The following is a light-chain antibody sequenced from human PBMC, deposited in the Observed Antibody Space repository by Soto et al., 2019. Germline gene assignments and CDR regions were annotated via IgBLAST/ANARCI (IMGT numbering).Light chain of an antibody. CDR3: QQRDSTPWT. CDR1: HNTRGY. J-gene: IGKJ1*01. V-gene: IGKV1-39*01. Sequence: DIQMTQSPSSLSASVRDRVTITCRASHNTRGYLNWYQQKPGKAPKLLISAASNLESGIPSRFSGSGSETDFALTISSLQPEDVATYYCQQRDSTPWTLGQGNKVDI. CDR2: AAS.